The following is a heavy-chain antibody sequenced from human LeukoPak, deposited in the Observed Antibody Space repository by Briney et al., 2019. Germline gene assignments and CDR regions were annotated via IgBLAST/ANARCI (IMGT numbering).Heavy chain of an antibody. CDR3: ARTFYDTLDSDAFDF. V-gene: IGHV1-2*02. D-gene: IGHD2/OR15-2a*01. CDR1: GYTFTGYY. J-gene: IGHJ3*01. CDR2: INPDSGGT. Sequence: ASVKVSCKASGYTFTGYYMHWVRQAPGQGLEWMGWINPDSGGTNNAQKFQGRVTMTRDTSISTAYMELSRLRSDDTAVYYCARTFYDTLDSDAFDFWGQGTMVIVPS.